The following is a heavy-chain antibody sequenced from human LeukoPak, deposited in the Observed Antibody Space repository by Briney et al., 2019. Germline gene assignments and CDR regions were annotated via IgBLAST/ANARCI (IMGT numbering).Heavy chain of an antibody. D-gene: IGHD6-19*01. CDR2: IDWDDDK. CDR1: GFSLSTSGMC. CDR3: ARIDERIAVADY. V-gene: IGHV2-70*11. J-gene: IGHJ4*02. Sequence: ESGPTLVKPTQTLTLTCTFSGFSLSTSGMCVSWIRQPPGKALEWLARIDWDDDKYYSTSLKTRLAISKDTSKNQVVLTMTNMDPVDTATYYCARIDERIAVADYWGQGTLVTVSS.